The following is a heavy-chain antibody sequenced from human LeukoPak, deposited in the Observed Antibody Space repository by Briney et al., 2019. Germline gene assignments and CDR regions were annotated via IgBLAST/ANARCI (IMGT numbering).Heavy chain of an antibody. V-gene: IGHV3-23*01. CDR1: GFTFSSYA. Sequence: GGSLRLSCAASGFTFSSYAMSWVRQAPGKGLEWVSAISGSGGSTYYADSVKGRFTISRDNSKNTLYLQMNNLRAEDTAVYYCAKVVRGVIIPTDFDYWGQGTLVTVSS. CDR2: ISGSGGST. CDR3: AKVVRGVIIPTDFDY. J-gene: IGHJ4*02. D-gene: IGHD3-10*01.